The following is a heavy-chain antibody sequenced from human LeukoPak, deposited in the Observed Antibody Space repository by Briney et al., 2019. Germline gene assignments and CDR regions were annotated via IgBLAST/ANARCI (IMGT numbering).Heavy chain of an antibody. J-gene: IGHJ5*01. Sequence: PGGSLRLSCVASGLSFGNYAMSWVRHARGRGLQWVTQISGTGGATWYAGFARDRFTISRDNSKKTLYLQMSGLRVEDTAMYYCVKDPRDTYGTNWFVSWGQGTLLIVSS. CDR3: VKDPRDTYGTNWFVS. CDR2: ISGTGGAT. V-gene: IGHV3-23*01. CDR1: GLSFGNYA. D-gene: IGHD2-21*01.